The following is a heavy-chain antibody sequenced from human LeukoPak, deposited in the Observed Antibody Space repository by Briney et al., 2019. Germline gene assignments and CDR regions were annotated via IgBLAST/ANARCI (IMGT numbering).Heavy chain of an antibody. CDR3: TRLQWLAGDY. CDR1: GLTFGDSA. V-gene: IGHV3-49*03. D-gene: IGHD6-19*01. CDR2: LRSEAYGGTT. J-gene: IGHJ4*02. Sequence: GGSLRLSCTASGLTFGDSARSWFRQAPGKGLEWVGFLRSEAYGGTTEYAASVKGRFAISRDDSRSIAYLQMNSLKTEDTAIYYCTRLQWLAGDYWGQGTLVTVSS.